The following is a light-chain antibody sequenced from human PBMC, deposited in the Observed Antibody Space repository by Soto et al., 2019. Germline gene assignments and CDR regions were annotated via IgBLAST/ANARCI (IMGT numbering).Light chain of an antibody. CDR3: QSYDNGLSGSV. V-gene: IGLV1-40*01. Sequence: QSVLTQPPSISGAPGQRVIISCIGSSSNIGAGHGVHWYQHLRGTAPKLLIYGDSTRPSGVPDRFSGSKSGTSASLAITGLQAADEAEYYCQSYDNGLSGSVFGGGTQLTVL. CDR1: SSNIGAGHG. CDR2: GDS. J-gene: IGLJ7*01.